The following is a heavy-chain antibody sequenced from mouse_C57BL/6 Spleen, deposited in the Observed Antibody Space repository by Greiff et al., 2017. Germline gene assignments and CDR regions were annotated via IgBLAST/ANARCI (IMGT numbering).Heavy chain of an antibody. J-gene: IGHJ3*01. CDR2: IGDGGSYT. CDR3: ARGEWDGAY. Sequence: EVQLVESGGGLVKPGGSLKLSCAASGFTFSSYAMSWVRQTPDKRLEWVATIGDGGSYTYSPANVTGRFSISSVNANNNLYLQMSHLKSGETAVYDCARGEWDGAYWGQEALVTVSA. D-gene: IGHD4-1*01. V-gene: IGHV5-4*01. CDR1: GFTFSSYA.